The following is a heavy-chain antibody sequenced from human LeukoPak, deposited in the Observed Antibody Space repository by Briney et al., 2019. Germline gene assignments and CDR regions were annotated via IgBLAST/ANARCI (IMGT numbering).Heavy chain of an antibody. CDR2: ISAYNGNT. Sequence: ASVKVSCKASGYTFTSYGISWVRQAPGQGLEWMGWISAYNGNTNYAQKLQGRVTMTTDTSTSTAYMELRSLRSDDTAVYYCARDLYGSSWGGYWFDPWGQGTLVTVSS. J-gene: IGHJ5*02. V-gene: IGHV1-18*01. CDR3: ARDLYGSSWGGYWFDP. CDR1: GYTFTSYG. D-gene: IGHD6-13*01.